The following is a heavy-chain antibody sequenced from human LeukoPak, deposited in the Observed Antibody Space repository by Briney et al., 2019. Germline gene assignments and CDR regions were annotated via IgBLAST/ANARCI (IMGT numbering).Heavy chain of an antibody. CDR2: IYTSGST. CDR1: GGSISSGSYY. Sequence: SETLSLTCTVSGGSISSGSYYWSWIRQPAGKGLEWIGRIYTSGSTNYNPSLKSRVTISVDTSKNQFSLKLSSVTAADTAMYYCARGVVPAAPFSYWGQGTLVTVSS. CDR3: ARGVVPAAPFSY. J-gene: IGHJ4*02. D-gene: IGHD2-2*01. V-gene: IGHV4-61*02.